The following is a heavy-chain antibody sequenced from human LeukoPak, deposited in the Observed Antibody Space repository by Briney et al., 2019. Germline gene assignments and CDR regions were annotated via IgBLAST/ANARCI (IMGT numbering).Heavy chain of an antibody. J-gene: IGHJ4*02. V-gene: IGHV3-9*01. Sequence: PGGSLRLSCAASGFTFGDYAMHWVRQAPGKGLEWVSGISWNSGSIGYADSVKGRFTISRDNAKNSLYLQMNSLRAEDTALYYCAKGEMATITDPADYWGQGTLVTVSS. CDR1: GFTFGDYA. D-gene: IGHD5-12*01. CDR3: AKGEMATITDPADY. CDR2: ISWNSGSI.